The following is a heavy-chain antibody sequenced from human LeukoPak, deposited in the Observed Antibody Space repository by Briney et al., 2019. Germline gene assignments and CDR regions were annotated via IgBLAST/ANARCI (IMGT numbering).Heavy chain of an antibody. CDR1: GFTFSGYS. D-gene: IGHD2-2*01. V-gene: IGHV3-48*04. J-gene: IGHJ4*02. Sequence: GGSLRLSCAASGFTFSGYSMNWVRQAPGKGLEWVSYISDSSSAMYYADSVKGRFTISRDNAKNSLYLQMNSLRAEDTAVYYCAGYCSSVSCRNIDYWGQGTLVTVSS. CDR2: ISDSSSAM. CDR3: AGYCSSVSCRNIDY.